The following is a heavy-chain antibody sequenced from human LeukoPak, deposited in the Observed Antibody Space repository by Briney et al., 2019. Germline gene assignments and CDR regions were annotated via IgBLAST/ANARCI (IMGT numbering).Heavy chain of an antibody. CDR3: ARSSPREYAFDI. CDR2: IYYTAIT. Sequence: WIGHIYYTAITNYTPSLHSRVTMSGDTSKNQLSLNLNSVTAADTAMYYCARSSPREYAFDIWGQGTMVTVSS. J-gene: IGHJ3*02. V-gene: IGHV4-59*12.